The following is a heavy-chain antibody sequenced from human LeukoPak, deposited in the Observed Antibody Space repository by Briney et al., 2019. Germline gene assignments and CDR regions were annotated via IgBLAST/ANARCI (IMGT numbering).Heavy chain of an antibody. CDR3: ARDSRGGGPDFDY. Sequence: SETLSLTCTVSGGSITNYYWTWNRQPPGKGLEWIGYIHYSGTTSYNPSLKSRVTISLDMSNNQFSLKLSSVTAADTAVYYCARDSRGGGPDFDYWGQGVLVTVSS. CDR1: GGSITNYY. J-gene: IGHJ4*02. V-gene: IGHV4-59*01. CDR2: IHYSGTT. D-gene: IGHD2-15*01.